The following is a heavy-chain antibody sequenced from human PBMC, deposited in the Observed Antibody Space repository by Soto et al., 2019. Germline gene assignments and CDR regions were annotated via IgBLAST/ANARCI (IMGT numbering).Heavy chain of an antibody. V-gene: IGHV1-18*01. CDR2: ISAYNGNT. CDR1: GYTFTSYG. CDR3: ARDTEAYYDFWSGGDTDY. J-gene: IGHJ4*02. Sequence: QVKLVQSGAEVKKPGASVKVSCKASGYTFTSYGISWVRQAPGQGLEWMGWISAYNGNTNYAQKLQGRVTMTTDTATSTAYMELRSLRSDDTAVYYCARDTEAYYDFWSGGDTDYWGQGTLVTVSS. D-gene: IGHD3-3*01.